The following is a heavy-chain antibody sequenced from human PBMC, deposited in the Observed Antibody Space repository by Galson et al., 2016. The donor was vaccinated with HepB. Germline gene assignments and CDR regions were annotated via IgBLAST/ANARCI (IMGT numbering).Heavy chain of an antibody. J-gene: IGHJ4*02. CDR2: IYYSGGST. Sequence: SETLSLTCTVSGVSLSSYYWSWIRQPPGKGLEWIGYIYYSGGSTNYNPSLKRRVTISGDTLKNQFSLKLSSVTAADTAVYFCARVRIAVAENSYFFDSWGQGTLVTVSS. D-gene: IGHD6-19*01. CDR1: GVSLSSYY. CDR3: ARVRIAVAENSYFFDS. V-gene: IGHV4-59*01.